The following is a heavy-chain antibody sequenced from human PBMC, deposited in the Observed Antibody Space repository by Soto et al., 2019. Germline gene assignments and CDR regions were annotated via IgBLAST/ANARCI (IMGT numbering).Heavy chain of an antibody. J-gene: IGHJ5*02. Sequence: EVQLVESGGGLVQPGNSLQLSCAASGFIFSDSVIHWVRQAPGKGLEWVGRIRRKVNSYATAYTASVNGRFAISRDDSRDTAYLQMNSLQVEDTALYYCTRGGSNTWRFDPWGQGTLVIVSS. CDR2: IRRKVNSYAT. CDR1: GFIFSDSV. CDR3: TRGGSNTWRFDP. D-gene: IGHD7-27*01. V-gene: IGHV3-73*01.